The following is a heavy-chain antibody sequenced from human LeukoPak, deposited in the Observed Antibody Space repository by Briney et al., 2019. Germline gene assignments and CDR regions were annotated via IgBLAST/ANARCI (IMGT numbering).Heavy chain of an antibody. CDR3: ARGGPPYCSSTSCYKYWFDP. V-gene: IGHV4-34*01. CDR2: INHSGST. D-gene: IGHD2-2*02. Sequence: SETLSLTCAVYGGSFSGYYWSWIRQPPGKGLEWIGEINHSGSTNYNPSLKSRVTISVDTSKNQFSLKLSSVTAADTAVYYCARGGPPYCSSTSCYKYWFDPWGQGTLVTVSS. J-gene: IGHJ5*02. CDR1: GGSFSGYY.